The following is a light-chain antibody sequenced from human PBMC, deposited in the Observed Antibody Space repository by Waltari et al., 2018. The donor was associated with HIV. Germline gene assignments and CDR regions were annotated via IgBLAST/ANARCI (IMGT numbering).Light chain of an antibody. CDR2: QAS. CDR1: QSVRSY. J-gene: IGKJ4*01. CDR3: QERSNWPALT. V-gene: IGKV3-11*01. Sequence: EIVLTQSPATLSLSPGERASLSCRASQSVRSYLAWYQQKPGQAPRLLIYQASTRATCIPARFSGSGSGTDFTLTISSLEPEDFAVYYCQERSNWPALTFGGGTKVEIK.